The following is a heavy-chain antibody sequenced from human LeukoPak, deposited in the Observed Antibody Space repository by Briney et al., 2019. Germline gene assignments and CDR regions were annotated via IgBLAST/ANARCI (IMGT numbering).Heavy chain of an antibody. Sequence: VASVKVSCKASGFTFTSSAVQWVRQARGQRLEWIGWIVVGSGNTNYAQKFQERVTITRDMSTSTAYMELSSLRSEDTAVYYCAADYKGKVTTLDYWGQGTLVTVSS. V-gene: IGHV1-58*01. CDR3: AADYKGKVTTLDY. CDR1: GFTFTSSA. J-gene: IGHJ4*02. D-gene: IGHD4-17*01. CDR2: IVVGSGNT.